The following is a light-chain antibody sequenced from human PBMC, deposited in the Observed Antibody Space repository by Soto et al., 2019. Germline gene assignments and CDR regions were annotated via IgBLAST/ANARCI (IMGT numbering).Light chain of an antibody. CDR3: QQYGNLLS. V-gene: IGKV3-20*01. CDR1: QSVSSSY. J-gene: IGKJ4*01. CDR2: GAS. Sequence: EIVLTQSPGTLSLSPGERATLSCRASQSVSSSYLAWYQQKPGQAPRLLIYGASSRATGIPDRFSGGGSGTDFTLTISRLEPEDCAVYSCQQYGNLLSFGGGTKVEIK.